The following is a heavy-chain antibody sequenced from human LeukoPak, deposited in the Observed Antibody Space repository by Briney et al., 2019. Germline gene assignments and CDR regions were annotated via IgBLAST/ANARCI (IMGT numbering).Heavy chain of an antibody. CDR2: INHSGST. V-gene: IGHV4-34*01. J-gene: IGHJ4*02. CDR1: GGSFSGYY. CDR3: ARHSVLRFLEWLANVGGVDY. Sequence: SETLSLTCAVYGGSFSGYYWGWIRQPPGKGLEWIGEINHSGSTNYNPSLKSRVTISVDTSKNQFSLKLSSVTAADTAVYYCARHSVLRFLEWLANVGGVDYWGQGTLVTVSS. D-gene: IGHD3-3*01.